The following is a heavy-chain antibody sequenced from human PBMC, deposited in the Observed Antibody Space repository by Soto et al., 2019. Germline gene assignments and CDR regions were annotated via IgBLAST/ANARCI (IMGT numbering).Heavy chain of an antibody. D-gene: IGHD1-26*01. J-gene: IGHJ4*02. CDR1: GYTFTSYY. Sequence: GASVKVSCKASGYTFTSYYMHWVRQAPGQGLEWMGIINPSGVSTSYAQKFQGRVTMTRDTSTSTVYMELSSLRSEDTAVYYCARDLEGVGADYWGQGTLVTVSS. CDR3: ARDLEGVGADY. V-gene: IGHV1-46*01. CDR2: INPSGVST.